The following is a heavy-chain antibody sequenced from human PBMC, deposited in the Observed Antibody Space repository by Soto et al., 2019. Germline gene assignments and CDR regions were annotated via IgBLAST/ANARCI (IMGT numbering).Heavy chain of an antibody. Sequence: SETLSLTCTVSGGSISSYYWSWIRQPPGKGLEWIGYIYYSGSTNYNPSLKSRVTISVDTSKNQFSLKLSSVTAADTAVYYCARVGYYGSGSYYNLIGYWGQGTLVTVS. CDR2: IYYSGST. V-gene: IGHV4-59*01. CDR1: GGSISSYY. D-gene: IGHD3-10*01. CDR3: ARVGYYGSGSYYNLIGY. J-gene: IGHJ4*02.